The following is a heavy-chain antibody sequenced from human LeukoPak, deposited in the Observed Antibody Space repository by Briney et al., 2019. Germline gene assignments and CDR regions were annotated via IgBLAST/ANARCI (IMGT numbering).Heavy chain of an antibody. Sequence: GGSLRLSCEASGFTVSTYAMSLVRQAAGKGLEWVSSISSSGGSTYYADSVKGRFTISRDSSKNTLYLQMNSLRAEDTAVYYCAKDTRSYGRDVWGQGTTVTVSS. D-gene: IGHD1-26*01. J-gene: IGHJ6*02. CDR1: GFTVSTYA. CDR3: AKDTRSYGRDV. CDR2: ISSSGGST. V-gene: IGHV3-23*01.